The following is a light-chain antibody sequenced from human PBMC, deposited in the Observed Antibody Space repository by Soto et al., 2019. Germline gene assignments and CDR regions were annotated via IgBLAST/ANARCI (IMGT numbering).Light chain of an antibody. J-gene: IGKJ2*01. V-gene: IGKV1-39*01. Sequence: DIQMTQSPSSLSASVGDRVTIPCRASQSISSYLNWYQQKPGKAPKILIYAASSLQSAVPSRFSGSGSGTDITLTISSLPPEDFATYYCQQSYSTPPTFGQGTKLEIK. CDR1: QSISSY. CDR2: AAS. CDR3: QQSYSTPPT.